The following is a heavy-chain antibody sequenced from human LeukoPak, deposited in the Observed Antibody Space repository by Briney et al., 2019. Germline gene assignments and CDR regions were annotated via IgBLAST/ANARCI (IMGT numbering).Heavy chain of an antibody. D-gene: IGHD6-13*01. Sequence: SETLSLTCTVSDGSISGGSYYWSWIRQPAGKGLGCIGRVYVSGSTNYNPSLASRATISIDTSKNQFSLKLNSVTAADTAVYYCAGPSGAESGSEYFQNWGQGTLVTVSS. CDR3: AGPSGAESGSEYFQN. V-gene: IGHV4-61*02. CDR1: DGSISGGSYY. J-gene: IGHJ1*01. CDR2: VYVSGST.